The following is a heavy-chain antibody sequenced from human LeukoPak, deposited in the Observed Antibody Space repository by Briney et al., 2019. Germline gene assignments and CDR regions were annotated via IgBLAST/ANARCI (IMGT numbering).Heavy chain of an antibody. D-gene: IGHD5-18*01. CDR3: ARFGYSYGGQEFDY. J-gene: IGHJ4*02. CDR2: INPNSGGT. V-gene: IGHV1-2*02. Sequence: ASVKVSCKASGYTFTGYYMHWVRQAPGQGLEWMGWINPNSGGTNYAQKFQGRVTMTRDTSISTAYMEPSRLRSDDTAVYYCARFGYSYGGQEFDYWGQGTLVTVSS. CDR1: GYTFTGYY.